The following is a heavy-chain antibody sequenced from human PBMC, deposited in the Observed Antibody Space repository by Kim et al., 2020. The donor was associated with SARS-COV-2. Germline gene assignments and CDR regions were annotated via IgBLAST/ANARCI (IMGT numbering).Heavy chain of an antibody. D-gene: IGHD3-9*01. Sequence: GGTLRLSCAASGFTFRSYCMNWVRQAPGKGLEWVAVISYDGSNKYYADSVKGRFTISRDNSKHTLYLQMNSLRAEDTAVYYCASNYDILTGYYMGRSNYFDYWGQGTLVTVSS. CDR2: ISYDGSNK. V-gene: IGHV3-33*05. CDR1: GFTFRSYC. CDR3: ASNYDILTGYYMGRSNYFDY. J-gene: IGHJ4*02.